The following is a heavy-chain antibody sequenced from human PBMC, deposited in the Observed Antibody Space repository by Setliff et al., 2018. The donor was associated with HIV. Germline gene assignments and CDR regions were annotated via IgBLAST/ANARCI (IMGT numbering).Heavy chain of an antibody. CDR1: ADSVSRGSSY. CDR3: ARQDSSAWGLFQH. D-gene: IGHD6-19*01. Sequence: SETLSLTCTVSADSVSRGSSYWTWIRQPAGKGLEYIGHISTNGYINYNPSLNSRVTISVDSSKNQLSLKLSSVTAADTAVYYCARQDSSAWGLFQHWGQGTLVTVSS. J-gene: IGHJ1*01. CDR2: ISTNGYI. V-gene: IGHV4-61*09.